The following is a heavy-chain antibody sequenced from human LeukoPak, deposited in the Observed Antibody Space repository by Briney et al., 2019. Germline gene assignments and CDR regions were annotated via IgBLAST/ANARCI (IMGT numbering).Heavy chain of an antibody. CDR3: ARGIRGKLDY. V-gene: IGHV4-34*01. CDR2: INHSGST. D-gene: IGHD4-23*01. Sequence: PSENLSLTCAVYGGSFSGYYWSWIRQPPGKGLEWIGEINHSGSTNYNPSLKSRVTISVDTSKNQFSLKLSSVTAADTAVYYCARGIRGKLDYWGQGTLVTVSS. J-gene: IGHJ4*02. CDR1: GGSFSGYY.